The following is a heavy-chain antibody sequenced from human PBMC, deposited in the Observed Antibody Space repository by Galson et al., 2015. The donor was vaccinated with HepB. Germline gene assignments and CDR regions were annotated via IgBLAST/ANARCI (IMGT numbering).Heavy chain of an antibody. CDR3: AASVDAGYFDY. Sequence: SLRLSCAASGFTFSSYSMNWVRQAPGKGLEWVSSISSSSSYIYYADSVKGRFTISRDNAKNSLYLQMNSLRAEDTAMYYCAASVDAGYFDYWGQGTLVTVSS. J-gene: IGHJ4*02. D-gene: IGHD5-12*01. CDR1: GFTFSSYS. V-gene: IGHV3-21*01. CDR2: ISSSSSYI.